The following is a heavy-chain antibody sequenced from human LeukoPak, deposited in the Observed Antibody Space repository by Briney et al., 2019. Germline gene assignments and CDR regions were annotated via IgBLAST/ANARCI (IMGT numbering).Heavy chain of an antibody. V-gene: IGHV1-69*13. Sequence: VASVKVSCKASGGTFSSYAISWVRQAPGQGLEWMGGIIPIFGTANYAQKFQGRVTITADESTSTAYMELSSLRSEDTAVYYCARGGVVPAAMDHYYYYYMDVWGKGTTVTVSS. D-gene: IGHD2-2*01. J-gene: IGHJ6*03. CDR2: IIPIFGTA. CDR3: ARGGVVPAAMDHYYYYYMDV. CDR1: GGTFSSYA.